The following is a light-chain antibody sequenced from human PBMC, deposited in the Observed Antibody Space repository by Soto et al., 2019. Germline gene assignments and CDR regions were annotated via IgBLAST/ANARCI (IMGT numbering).Light chain of an antibody. CDR2: RDI. CDR3: QVWDTTTVL. J-gene: IGLJ3*02. CDR1: NIGSKN. Sequence: SYELTQPLSVSVALGQTARITCGGNNIGSKNVHWYQQKPGQAPVLVIYRDINRPSGIPERFSGSNSGNTATLTLSSAQAGDEADYYCQVWDTTTVLFGGGTKLTVL. V-gene: IGLV3-9*01.